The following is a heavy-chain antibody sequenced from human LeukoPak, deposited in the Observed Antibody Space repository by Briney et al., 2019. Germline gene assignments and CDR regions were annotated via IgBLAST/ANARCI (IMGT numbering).Heavy chain of an antibody. CDR1: GYSISSGYY. CDR2: IYHSGST. D-gene: IGHD3-3*01. V-gene: IGHV4-38-2*01. CDR3: ASAQPSYDFWSGYYHNYFDY. J-gene: IGHJ4*02. Sequence: SETLSLTCAVSGYSISSGYYWGWIRQPQGKGLEWIGSIYHSGSTYYNPSLKSRVTISVDTSKNQFSLKLSSVTAADTAVYYCASAQPSYDFWSGYYHNYFDYWGQGTLVTVSS.